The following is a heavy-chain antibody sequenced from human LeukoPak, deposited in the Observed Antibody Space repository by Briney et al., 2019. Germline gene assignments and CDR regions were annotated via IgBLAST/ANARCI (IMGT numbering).Heavy chain of an antibody. CDR2: IYHSGST. CDR1: GGSITSGGYY. Sequence: PSETLSLTCTVSGGSITSGGYYWSWIRQPPGKGLEWIGYIYHSGSTYYNASLKSRVTISVDRSKNQFSLKLSSVTAADTAVYYCASGRPGTDPYYYYYMDVWGKGTTVTVSS. J-gene: IGHJ6*03. V-gene: IGHV4-30-2*01. CDR3: ASGRPGTDPYYYYYMDV. D-gene: IGHD2-2*01.